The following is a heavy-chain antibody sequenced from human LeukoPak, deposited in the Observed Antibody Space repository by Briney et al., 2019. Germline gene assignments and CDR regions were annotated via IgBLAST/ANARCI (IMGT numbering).Heavy chain of an antibody. CDR1: GFTFSNAW. Sequence: GGFLRLSCAASGFTFSNAWMNWVRQAPGKGLEWVGRIKSKTDGGTTDYAAPVKGRFTISRDDSKNTLYLQMNSLKTEDTAVYYCTTGGHYYGSGSYYNYWGQGTLATVSS. D-gene: IGHD3-10*01. J-gene: IGHJ4*02. CDR3: TTGGHYYGSGSYYNY. V-gene: IGHV3-15*07. CDR2: IKSKTDGGTT.